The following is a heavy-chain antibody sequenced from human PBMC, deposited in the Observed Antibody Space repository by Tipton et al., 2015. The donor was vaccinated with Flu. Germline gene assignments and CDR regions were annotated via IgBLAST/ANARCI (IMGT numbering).Heavy chain of an antibody. CDR1: GYFINSGYY. CDR3: ARGYCSGGNCYNAFDI. V-gene: IGHV4-38-2*02. J-gene: IGHJ3*02. Sequence: TLSLTCTVSGYFINSGYYWGWIRQSPGEGLQWIASIYRTGSTYYNPSLKSRVTMSVDTTKNLFYLKLTSVTAADTAVYYCARGYCSGGNCYNAFDIWGQGTMVTVSS. CDR2: IYRTGST. D-gene: IGHD2-15*01.